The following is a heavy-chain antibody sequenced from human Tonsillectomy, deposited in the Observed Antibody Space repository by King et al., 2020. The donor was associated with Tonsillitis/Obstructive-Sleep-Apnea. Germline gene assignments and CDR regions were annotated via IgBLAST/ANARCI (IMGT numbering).Heavy chain of an antibody. J-gene: IGHJ4*02. D-gene: IGHD3-22*01. CDR1: GYTFTSYG. CDR3: ARDSMSHYFVSSGYYPFDY. CDR2: ISAYNGNT. Sequence: VQLVQSGAEVKKPGASVKVSCKASGYTFTSYGISWVRQAPGQGLEWMGWISAYNGNTNYAQKLQGRVTMTTDTSTNTAYLDLRSLSSDDTAVYYCARDSMSHYFVSSGYYPFDYWGQGTLVTVSS. V-gene: IGHV1-18*01.